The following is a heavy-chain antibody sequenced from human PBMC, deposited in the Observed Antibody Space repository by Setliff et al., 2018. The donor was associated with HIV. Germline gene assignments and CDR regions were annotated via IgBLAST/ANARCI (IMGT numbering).Heavy chain of an antibody. CDR2: IKNTGAT. CDR3: VPHYHVE. J-gene: IGHJ4*02. Sequence: GSLRLSCAASGFTFRDAWMSWVRQAPGKGLEWIGLIKNTGATQFAAPGKDRFTISRDNAKNSLYLQMNSLRGEDTAVYFCVPHYHVEWGQGTLVTVSS. D-gene: IGHD3-10*01. CDR1: GFTFRDAW. V-gene: IGHV3-15*01.